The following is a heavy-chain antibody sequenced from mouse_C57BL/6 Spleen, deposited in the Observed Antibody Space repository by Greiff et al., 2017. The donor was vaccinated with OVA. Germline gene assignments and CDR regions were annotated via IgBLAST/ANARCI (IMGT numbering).Heavy chain of an antibody. D-gene: IGHD1-1*01. V-gene: IGHV14-1*01. Sequence: EVQLQQSGAELVRPGASVKLSCTASGFNIKDYYMHWVKQRPEQGLEWIGRIDPEDGDTEYAPKFKGKATMTADTSSNTAYLQLSSLTSEDTAVYYCTPITTGGATDWYFDVWGTGTTVTVSS. CDR3: TPITTGGATDWYFDV. J-gene: IGHJ1*03. CDR2: IDPEDGDT. CDR1: GFNIKDYY.